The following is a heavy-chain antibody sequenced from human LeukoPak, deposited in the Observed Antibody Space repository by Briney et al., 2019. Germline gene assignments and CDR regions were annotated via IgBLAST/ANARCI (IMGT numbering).Heavy chain of an antibody. V-gene: IGHV4-34*01. D-gene: IGHD2-2*01. CDR3: ARRLGYCSSTSCPYRKAVFDY. CDR2: INHSGST. J-gene: IGHJ4*02. CDR1: GGSFSGYY. Sequence: SETLSLTCAVYGGSFSGYYWSWIRQPPGKGLEWIGEINHSGSTNYNPSLKSRVTISVDTSKNQFSLKLSSVTAADTAVYYCARRLGYCSSTSCPYRKAVFDYWGQGTLVTVSS.